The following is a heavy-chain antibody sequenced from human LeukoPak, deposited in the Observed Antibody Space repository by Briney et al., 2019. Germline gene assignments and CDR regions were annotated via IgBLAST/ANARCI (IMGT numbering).Heavy chain of an antibody. J-gene: IGHJ4*02. Sequence: GGSLRLSCAASGFTFSSYAMSWVRQAPGKGLEWVSAISGSGGSAYYADSVKGRFTISRDNSKNTLYLQMNSLRAEDTAVYYCARDELSDYYDSSGPPWYWGQGTLVTVSS. D-gene: IGHD3-22*01. V-gene: IGHV3-23*01. CDR1: GFTFSSYA. CDR2: ISGSGGSA. CDR3: ARDELSDYYDSSGPPWY.